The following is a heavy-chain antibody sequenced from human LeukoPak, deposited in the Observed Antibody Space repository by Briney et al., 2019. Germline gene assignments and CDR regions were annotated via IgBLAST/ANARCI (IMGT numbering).Heavy chain of an antibody. CDR1: GYSISSGYY. V-gene: IGHV4-38-2*01. Sequence: SETLSLTCAMSGYSISSGYYWGWVRQPPGKGLEWIGIIYHSGSTYFNPSLKSRVTISADTSKNHLSLKVSSVTAADTAVYYCARLGARNAFDIWGQGTVVTVSS. CDR2: IYHSGST. CDR3: ARLGARNAFDI. J-gene: IGHJ3*02.